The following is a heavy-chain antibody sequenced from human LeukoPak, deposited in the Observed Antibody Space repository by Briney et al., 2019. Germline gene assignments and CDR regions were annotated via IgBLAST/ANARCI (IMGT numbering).Heavy chain of an antibody. D-gene: IGHD4-17*01. CDR1: GFIFSNYA. Sequence: GGSLRLSCAASGFIFSNYAMTWVRQAPGKGLEWISGISGSGGTTKYADSVMGRFSISRDNSKNTLYVQMNSLRAEDTAVYYCAKDPHDYGDYNWFDPWGQGTLVTVSS. CDR3: AKDPHDYGDYNWFDP. CDR2: ISGSGGTT. V-gene: IGHV3-23*01. J-gene: IGHJ5*02.